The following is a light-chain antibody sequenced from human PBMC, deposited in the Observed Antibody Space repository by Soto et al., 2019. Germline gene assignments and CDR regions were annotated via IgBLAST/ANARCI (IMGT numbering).Light chain of an antibody. CDR3: SSYTTSNTRQIV. J-gene: IGLJ1*01. CDR2: DVS. V-gene: IGLV2-14*01. CDR1: SSDVGGYNY. Sequence: QSALTQPASVSGSPGQSITISCTGTSSDVGGYNYVSWYQQHPGKAPKFMIYDVSNRPSGVSNRFSGSKSGNTASLTISGLQAGDEVDYYCSSYTTSNTRQIVFGTGTKVT.